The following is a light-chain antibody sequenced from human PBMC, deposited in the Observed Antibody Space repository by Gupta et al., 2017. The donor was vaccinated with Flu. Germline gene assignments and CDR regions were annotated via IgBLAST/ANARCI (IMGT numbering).Light chain of an antibody. Sequence: VTTAEPASVTCKSSRRLLHGSGNNFWGWYQQKPLQSPQVLIYLATMRGSGVPDRFSGSTSGTYITLKISRVEADDVKVYYCRRALQTAHTFGHGTKVDIK. CDR2: LAT. CDR1: RRLLHGSGNNF. CDR3: RRALQTAHT. J-gene: IGKJ3*01. V-gene: IGKV2-28*01.